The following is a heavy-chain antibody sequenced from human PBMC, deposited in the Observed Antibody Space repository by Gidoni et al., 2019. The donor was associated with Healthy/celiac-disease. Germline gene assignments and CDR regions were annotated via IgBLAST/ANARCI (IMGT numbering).Heavy chain of an antibody. CDR2: SSGSGGST. CDR3: PKLYSSGPNDY. CDR1: GFTFSSYA. Sequence: GFTFSSYAMSWVRQAPGKGLEWVSASSGSGGSTYYAVSVKGRFTISRDNSKNTLYLQMNSLRYEDTAVYYCPKLYSSGPNDYWGQGTLVTVSS. J-gene: IGHJ4*02. V-gene: IGHV3-23*01. D-gene: IGHD6-19*01.